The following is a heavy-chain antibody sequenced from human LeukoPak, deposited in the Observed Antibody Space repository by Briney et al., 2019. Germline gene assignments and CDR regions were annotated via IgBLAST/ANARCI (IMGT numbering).Heavy chain of an antibody. CDR3: ARDRNYYDSSGYPWAFDI. Sequence: SETLSLTCTLSGGSISTYYWSWIRQPPGKGLEWIGYIYHSGSTNYNPSLKSRVTISVDTSKNQFSLKLSSVTAADTAVYYCARDRNYYDSSGYPWAFDIWGQGTMVTVSS. V-gene: IGHV4-59*01. J-gene: IGHJ3*02. D-gene: IGHD3-22*01. CDR2: IYHSGST. CDR1: GGSISTYY.